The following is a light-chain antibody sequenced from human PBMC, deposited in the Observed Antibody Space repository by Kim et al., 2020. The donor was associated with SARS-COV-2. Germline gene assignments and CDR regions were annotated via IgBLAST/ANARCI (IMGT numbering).Light chain of an antibody. J-gene: IGLJ2*01. CDR3: NSRDSSGNHVV. CDR2: GKN. Sequence: LGQTVRITCQGDSLRSYYASWYQQKPGQAPVLVMYGKNNRPSGIPDRFSGSSSGNTASLTITGAQAEDEADYYCNSRDSSGNHVVFGGGTQLTVL. CDR1: SLRSYY. V-gene: IGLV3-19*01.